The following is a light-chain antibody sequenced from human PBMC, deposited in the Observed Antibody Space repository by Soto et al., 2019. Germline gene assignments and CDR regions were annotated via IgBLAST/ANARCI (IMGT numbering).Light chain of an antibody. CDR3: MQGTYWPYT. V-gene: IGKV2-30*01. J-gene: IGKJ2*01. CDR1: QSLLYSDGNTY. Sequence: EVVMTQSPLSLPVTIGQPASISCRSSQSLLYSDGNTYLIWYQQRPGRSPRRLVYSVSNRDSGVPDRVSGSGSGTDFTLKIDRVEAEDVGVYYCMQGTYWPYTFGQGTKLEI. CDR2: SVS.